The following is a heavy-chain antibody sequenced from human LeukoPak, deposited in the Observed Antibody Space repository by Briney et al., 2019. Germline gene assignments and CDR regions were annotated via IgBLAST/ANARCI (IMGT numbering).Heavy chain of an antibody. V-gene: IGHV3-23*01. CDR1: GFTFYMYA. CDR2: MCGTAGCT. D-gene: IGHD3-22*01. Sequence: GGSLRLSCQASGFTFYMYAMSWVRQAPGKGLEWVASMCGTAGCTFYPDSVKGRFTISRDNSKNVLYLRTNSLTAEDTAIYYCAKDRPNFHENSGHYYRRDGDSWGQGTLVTVSS. J-gene: IGHJ5*01. CDR3: AKDRPNFHENSGHYYRRDGDS.